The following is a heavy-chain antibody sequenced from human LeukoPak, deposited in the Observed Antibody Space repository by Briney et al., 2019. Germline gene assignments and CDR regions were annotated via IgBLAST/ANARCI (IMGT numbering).Heavy chain of an antibody. CDR1: GGSISSYY. CDR2: IYYSGST. V-gene: IGHV4-59*01. CDR3: ARVGDWFDP. Sequence: SETLSLTCTVSGGSISSYYWSWIRQPPGKGLERIGYIYYSGSTNHNPSLKSRVTISVDTSKNQFSLKLSSVTAADTAVYYCARVGDWFDPWGQGTLVTVSS. D-gene: IGHD3-10*01. J-gene: IGHJ5*02.